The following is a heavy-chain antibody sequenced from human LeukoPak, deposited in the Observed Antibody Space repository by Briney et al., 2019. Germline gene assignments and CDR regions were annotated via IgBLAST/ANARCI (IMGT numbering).Heavy chain of an antibody. D-gene: IGHD1-26*01. Sequence: GGSLRLSCAVFGFSVSDNYISWVRQAPGKGLEWVSIIYTDGRTYYANSVKGRFTISRDNSKNTLYLQMGSLRAEDMAVYYCAREPTSGSTYGLDYWGQGTLVTVSS. CDR2: IYTDGRT. J-gene: IGHJ4*02. CDR1: GFSVSDNY. V-gene: IGHV3-66*01. CDR3: AREPTSGSTYGLDY.